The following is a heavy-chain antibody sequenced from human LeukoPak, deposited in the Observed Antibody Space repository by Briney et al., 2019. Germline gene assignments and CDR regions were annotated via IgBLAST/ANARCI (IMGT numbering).Heavy chain of an antibody. Sequence: SETLSLTCAVYGGSFSGYYWSWIRRPPGKGLEWIGEINHSGSTNYNPSLKSRVTISVDTSKNQFSLKLSSVTAADTAVYYCARGPGGWLQYYFDYWGQGTLVTVSS. D-gene: IGHD5-24*01. CDR2: INHSGST. CDR3: ARGPGGWLQYYFDY. V-gene: IGHV4-34*01. J-gene: IGHJ4*02. CDR1: GGSFSGYY.